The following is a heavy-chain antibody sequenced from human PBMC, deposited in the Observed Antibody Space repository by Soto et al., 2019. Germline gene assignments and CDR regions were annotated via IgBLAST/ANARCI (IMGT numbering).Heavy chain of an antibody. D-gene: IGHD3-3*01. CDR1: GLTLSDHI. Sequence: PGGSLRLSCAASGLTLSDHIMSWVRQAPGKGLEWVSCIDNSGSTRYYADSVKGRFTISRDNAKNSVILQMNSLRAEDTAVYYCARDPKRGDGHNFDDWGQGTLVTVSS. CDR2: IDNSGSTR. V-gene: IGHV3-11*01. CDR3: ARDPKRGDGHNFDD. J-gene: IGHJ4*02.